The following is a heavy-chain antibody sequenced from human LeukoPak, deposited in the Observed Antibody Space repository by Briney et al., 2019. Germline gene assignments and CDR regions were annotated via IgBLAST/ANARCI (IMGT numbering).Heavy chain of an antibody. Sequence: SETLSLTCTVSGGSISSSYYWGWIRQPPGKGLDWIGSIYYGGSTYYNPSLRSRVTTSVDTSKNQFSLKLTSVTAADTAVYYCARGALYFDYWGQGTLVTVSS. CDR2: IYYGGST. CDR3: ARGALYFDY. V-gene: IGHV4-39*01. J-gene: IGHJ4*02. CDR1: GGSISSSYY.